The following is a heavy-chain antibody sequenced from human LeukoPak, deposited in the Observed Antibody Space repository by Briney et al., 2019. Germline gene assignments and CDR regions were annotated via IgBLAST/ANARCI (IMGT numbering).Heavy chain of an antibody. D-gene: IGHD3-3*01. CDR3: AKEAARRGDDFWSRTGGMDV. CDR1: GFTFDDYA. V-gene: IGHV3-9*01. J-gene: IGHJ6*02. Sequence: GRSLRLSCAASGFTFDDYAMHWVRQAPGKGLEWVSGVSWNSGSIGYADSVKGRFTISRDNAKNSLYLQMNGLRAEDTALYYCAKEAARRGDDFWSRTGGMDVWGQGTTVTVSS. CDR2: VSWNSGSI.